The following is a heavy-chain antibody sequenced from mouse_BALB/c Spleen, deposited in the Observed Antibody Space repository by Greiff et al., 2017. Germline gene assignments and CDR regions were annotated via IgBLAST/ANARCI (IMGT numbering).Heavy chain of an antibody. Sequence: EVQVVESGGGLVKPGGSLKLSCAASGFTFSSYTMSWVRQTPEKRLEWVATISSGGSYTYYPDSVKGRFTISRDNAKNTLYLQMSSLKSEDTAMYYCTREHYGYDGYWGQGTTLTVSS. D-gene: IGHD2-2*01. CDR1: GFTFSSYT. CDR3: TREHYGYDGY. J-gene: IGHJ2*01. CDR2: ISSGGSYT. V-gene: IGHV5-6-4*01.